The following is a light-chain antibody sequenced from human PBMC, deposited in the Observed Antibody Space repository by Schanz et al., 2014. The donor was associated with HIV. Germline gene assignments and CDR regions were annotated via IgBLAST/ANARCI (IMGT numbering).Light chain of an antibody. Sequence: QPVLTQPPSLSEAPRQRVTISCSGRRSNIGNNPVNWYQQLPGKAPKLVIYFDDLVPSGVSDRFSGSKSGPSASLAITGLQAEDEADYYCQSYDMGLGGCLFGGGTKLTVL. J-gene: IGLJ3*02. CDR2: FDD. V-gene: IGLV1-36*01. CDR1: RSNIGNNP. CDR3: QSYDMGLGGCL.